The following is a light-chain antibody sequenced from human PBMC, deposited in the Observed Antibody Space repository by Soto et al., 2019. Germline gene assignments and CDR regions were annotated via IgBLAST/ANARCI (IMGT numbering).Light chain of an antibody. CDR1: QGISNW. CDR3: QQANSLPVT. Sequence: DIQMTQSPSSVSASVGDRVTITCRASQGISNWLAWYQQKPGKAPSLLIHAASSLQSGVPSRCSGSGYGTDFTLTISSLQPEDFATYFCQQANSLPVTFGPGTKVDIK. V-gene: IGKV1-12*01. CDR2: AAS. J-gene: IGKJ3*01.